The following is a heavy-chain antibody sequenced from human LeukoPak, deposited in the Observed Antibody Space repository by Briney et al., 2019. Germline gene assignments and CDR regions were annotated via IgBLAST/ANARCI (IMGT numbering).Heavy chain of an antibody. D-gene: IGHD3-10*01. CDR1: GGSISSYY. J-gene: IGHJ4*02. CDR3: AKGGGLWFGEFPFDY. V-gene: IGHV4-59*01. Sequence: SETLSLTCTVSGGSISSYYWSWIRQPPGKGLEWIGYIYYSGSTNYNPSLKSRVTISVDTSKNQFSLKLSSVTAADTAVYYCAKGGGLWFGEFPFDYCGQGTLVTASS. CDR2: IYYSGST.